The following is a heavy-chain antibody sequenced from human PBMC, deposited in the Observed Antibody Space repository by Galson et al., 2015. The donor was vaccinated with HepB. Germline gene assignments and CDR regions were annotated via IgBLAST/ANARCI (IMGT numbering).Heavy chain of an antibody. Sequence: QSGAEVKKPGESLKISCEGSGYTFSNYWIAWVCQMPGKGLEWMGIIYPGDSETRYSPSFQGQVTISADKSIKTAHLQWSSLKASDTAMYYCARAGKLLRFDSWGQGTLVTVSA. CDR2: IYPGDSET. D-gene: IGHD3-3*01. J-gene: IGHJ4*02. CDR1: GYTFSNYW. V-gene: IGHV5-51*01. CDR3: ARAGKLLRFDS.